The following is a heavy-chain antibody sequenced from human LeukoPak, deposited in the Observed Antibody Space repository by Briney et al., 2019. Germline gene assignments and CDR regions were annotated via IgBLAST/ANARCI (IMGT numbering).Heavy chain of an antibody. Sequence: ASVKVSCKVSGYIFTSYGINWVRQAPGQGLEWMGRITPIVDIATYIQKFQGRVTITANKFTSTAYMELSSLTSEDTAVYYCASGLGFCSGSDCTNLVKDYYYGMNVWGQGTTVTVSS. CDR2: ITPIVDIA. J-gene: IGHJ6*02. D-gene: IGHD2-15*01. CDR1: GYIFTSYG. V-gene: IGHV1-69*04. CDR3: ASGLGFCSGSDCTNLVKDYYYGMNV.